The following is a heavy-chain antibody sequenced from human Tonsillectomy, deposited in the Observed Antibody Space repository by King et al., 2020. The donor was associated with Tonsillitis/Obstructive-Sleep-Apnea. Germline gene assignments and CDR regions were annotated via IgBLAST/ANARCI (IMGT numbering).Heavy chain of an antibody. CDR2: INHSGST. J-gene: IGHJ3*02. D-gene: IGHD4-23*01. Sequence: VQLPQWGAGLLKPSETLSLTCAVYGGSFSVYNCSWIRQPPGKGLEWIGEINHSGSTNYNPSLKSRVTISVDTSKKQFSLKMSSATAADTAVYYCARGYGGNSDAFDIWGQGTMVTVSS. CDR3: ARGYGGNSDAFDI. V-gene: IGHV4-34*01. CDR1: GGSFSVYN.